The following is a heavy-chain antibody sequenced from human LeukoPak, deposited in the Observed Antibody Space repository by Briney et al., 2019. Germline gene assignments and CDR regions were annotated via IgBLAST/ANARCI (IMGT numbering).Heavy chain of an antibody. J-gene: IGHJ4*02. V-gene: IGHV3-74*01. Sequence: GGSLRLSCAASGFTFSRFWMHWVRQAPGKGLVRVSRINTDASNTIYADSVKGRFTISRDNAKNTLYLQMNSLRAEDTAVYYCARDQSIAGPTTADYWGQGTLVTVSS. D-gene: IGHD1-26*01. CDR3: ARDQSIAGPTTADY. CDR2: INTDASNT. CDR1: GFTFSRFW.